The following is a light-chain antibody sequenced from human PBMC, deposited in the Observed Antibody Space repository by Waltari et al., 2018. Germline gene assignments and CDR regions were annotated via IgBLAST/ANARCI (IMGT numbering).Light chain of an antibody. J-gene: IGLJ1*01. CDR1: SSNIGSSY. CDR3: AGWDGTLNGYV. V-gene: IGLV1-44*01. CDR2: NNN. Sequence: QSFLTQPPSASGTPGQRITISCSGSSSNIGSSYVNWYQQLPGTAPKLVIYNNNQRPSGAPDRFPGSKYGTSASLAISGLQSEDEADYYCAGWDGTLNGYVFGAATKVTVL.